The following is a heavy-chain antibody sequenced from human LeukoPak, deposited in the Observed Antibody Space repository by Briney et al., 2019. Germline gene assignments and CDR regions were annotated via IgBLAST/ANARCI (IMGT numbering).Heavy chain of an antibody. Sequence: GASVKVSCKASGYTFTSHGISWVRQAPGQGLEWMGRIIPIFGTANYAQKFQGRVTITTDESTSTAYMELSSLRSEDTAVYYCARDEEAVAGTKSFGYWGQGTLVTVSS. J-gene: IGHJ4*02. CDR3: ARDEEAVAGTKSFGY. D-gene: IGHD6-19*01. V-gene: IGHV1-69*05. CDR2: IIPIFGTA. CDR1: GYTFTSHG.